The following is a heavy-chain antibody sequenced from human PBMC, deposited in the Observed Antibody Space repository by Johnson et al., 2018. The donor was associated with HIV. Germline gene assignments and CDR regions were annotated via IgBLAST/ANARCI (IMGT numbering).Heavy chain of an antibody. CDR3: ARRINYDSNGGDAFDI. CDR1: GFTFDDYG. CDR2: INWNGGST. D-gene: IGHD3-22*01. V-gene: IGHV3-20*04. J-gene: IGHJ3*02. Sequence: EVQLVESGGGVVRPGGSLRLSCAASGFTFDDYGMNWIRQAPGKGLEWVSGINWNGGSTGYADSVKGRFTISRDNAKNSLYLQMNGLRAEDTALYYCARRINYDSNGGDAFDIWGQGTMVTVSS.